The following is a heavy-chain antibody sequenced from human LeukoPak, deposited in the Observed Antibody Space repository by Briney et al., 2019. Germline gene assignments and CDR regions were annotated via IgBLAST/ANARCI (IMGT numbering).Heavy chain of an antibody. D-gene: IGHD3-10*01. CDR3: ARDPRWFGEFDY. CDR1: GFTFSSYA. J-gene: IGHJ4*02. CDR2: ISYDGSNK. V-gene: IGHV3-30-3*01. Sequence: GGSLRLSCAASGFTFSSYAMHWVRQAPGKGLEWVAVISYDGSNKYYADSVKGRFTISRDNSKNTLYLQMNSLRAEDTAVYYCARDPRWFGEFDYWGQGTLVTVSS.